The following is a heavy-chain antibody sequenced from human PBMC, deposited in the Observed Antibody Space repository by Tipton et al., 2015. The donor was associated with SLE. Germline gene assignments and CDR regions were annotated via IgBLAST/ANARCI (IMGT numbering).Heavy chain of an antibody. CDR3: ARLEGIAARPGAFDI. CDR2: IYYSGST. V-gene: IGHV4-59*12. J-gene: IGHJ3*02. D-gene: IGHD6-6*01. Sequence: LACTVSGGSISSYYWSWIRQPPGKGLEWIGYIYYSGSTNYNPSLKSRVTISVDTSKNQFSLKLSSVTAADTAVYYCARLEGIAARPGAFDIWGQGTMVTVSS. CDR1: GGSISSYY.